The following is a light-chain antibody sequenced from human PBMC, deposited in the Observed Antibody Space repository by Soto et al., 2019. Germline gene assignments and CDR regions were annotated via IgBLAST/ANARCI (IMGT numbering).Light chain of an antibody. CDR3: QQYGSSSIT. CDR2: GAS. J-gene: IGKJ5*01. CDR1: QSVSSSY. Sequence: ESVLTQSPGTLSLSPGERATLSCRASQSVSSSYLAWYQQKSGQAPRLLIYGASSRATGIPDRFSGSGSGTDFTLTIGRLEPEDFAVYYCQQYGSSSIT. V-gene: IGKV3-20*01.